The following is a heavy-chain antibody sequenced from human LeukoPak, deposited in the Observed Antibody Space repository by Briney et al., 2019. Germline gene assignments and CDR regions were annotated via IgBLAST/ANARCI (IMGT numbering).Heavy chain of an antibody. CDR1: GFTVSSNY. V-gene: IGHV3-23*01. CDR3: AKAYCGGDCYSSDY. CDR2: ISGSGGST. J-gene: IGHJ4*02. D-gene: IGHD2-21*02. Sequence: GGSLRLSCAASGFTVSSNYMSWVRQAPGKGLEWVSAISGSGGSTYYADSVKGRFTISRDNSKNTLYLQMNSLRAEDTAVYYCAKAYCGGDCYSSDYWGQGTLVTVSS.